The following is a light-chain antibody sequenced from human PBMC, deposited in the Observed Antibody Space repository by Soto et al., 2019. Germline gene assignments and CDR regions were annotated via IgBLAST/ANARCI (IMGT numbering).Light chain of an antibody. Sequence: QPVLTQSSSASASLGSSVKRTCTLSSGHSSYIIAWHQQQPGKAPRYLMKLEGSGSYNKGSGVPDRFSGSSSGADRYLTISNLQFEDEAHYYCETWDSNTNWVFGGGTKLTVL. CDR2: LEGSGSY. V-gene: IGLV4-60*02. CDR3: ETWDSNTNWV. J-gene: IGLJ3*02. CDR1: SGHSSYI.